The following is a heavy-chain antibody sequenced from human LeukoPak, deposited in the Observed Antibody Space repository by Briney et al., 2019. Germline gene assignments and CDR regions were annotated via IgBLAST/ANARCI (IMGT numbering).Heavy chain of an antibody. Sequence: PGGSLRLSCAVSGFTVSSNYMSWVRQAPGKGLEWVSAISGSGGSTYYADSVKGRFTISRDNSKNTLYLQMNSLRAEDTAVYYCAKYATVALYASFDYWGQGTLVTVSS. CDR2: ISGSGGST. CDR1: GFTVSSNY. CDR3: AKYATVALYASFDY. D-gene: IGHD6-19*01. J-gene: IGHJ4*02. V-gene: IGHV3-23*01.